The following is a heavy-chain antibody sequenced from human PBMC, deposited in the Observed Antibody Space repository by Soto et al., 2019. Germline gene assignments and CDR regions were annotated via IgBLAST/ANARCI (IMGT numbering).Heavy chain of an antibody. CDR1: GYSFTSYW. Sequence: GDSLKISCKGSGYSFTSYWISWVRQMPGKGLEWMGRIDPSDSYTNYSPSFQGHVTISADKSISTAYLQWSSLRASDTAMYYCASRYADWDYWGQGTLVTVSS. J-gene: IGHJ4*02. CDR3: ASRYADWDY. D-gene: IGHD3-9*01. V-gene: IGHV5-10-1*01. CDR2: IDPSDSYT.